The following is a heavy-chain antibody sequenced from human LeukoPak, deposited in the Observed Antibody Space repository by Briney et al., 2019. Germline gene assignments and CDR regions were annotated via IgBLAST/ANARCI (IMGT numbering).Heavy chain of an antibody. V-gene: IGHV5-51*01. Sequence: GESLKISCKGSGYSFNSYWIGWVRQMPGKGLEWMGIIYPGDSDTIYSSSFQGQVTISADKSISTAYLQWSSLKASDTAMYYCARHGHCSGGTCRYFDYWGQGTLVTVSS. CDR2: IYPGDSDT. D-gene: IGHD2-15*01. CDR1: GYSFNSYW. J-gene: IGHJ4*02. CDR3: ARHGHCSGGTCRYFDY.